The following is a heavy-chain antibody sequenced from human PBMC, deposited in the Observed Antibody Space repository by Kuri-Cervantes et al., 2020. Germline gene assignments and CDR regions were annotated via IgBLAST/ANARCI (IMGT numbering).Heavy chain of an antibody. D-gene: IGHD2-2*01. Sequence: ASVKVSCKASGYTFTGCYMHWVRQAPGQGLEWMGWINPNSGGTNYAQKFQGRVTMTRDTSISTAYMELSRLRSDDTAVYYCARNLYCSSTSCYRDQGMDVWGQGTTVTVSS. CDR1: GYTFTGCY. V-gene: IGHV1-2*02. CDR2: INPNSGGT. CDR3: ARNLYCSSTSCYRDQGMDV. J-gene: IGHJ6*02.